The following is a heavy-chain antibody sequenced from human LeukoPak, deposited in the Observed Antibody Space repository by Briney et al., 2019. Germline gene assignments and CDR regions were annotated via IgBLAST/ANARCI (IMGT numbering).Heavy chain of an antibody. CDR2: ISSSGSTI. CDR1: GFTFSDYY. Sequence: GGSLRLSCAASGFTFSDYYMRWIRQAPGKGLEWVSYISSSGSTIYYADSVKGRFTISRDNAKNSLYLQMNSLRAEDTAVYYCARAGRFLEWLDRWFDPWGQGTLVTVSS. J-gene: IGHJ5*02. CDR3: ARAGRFLEWLDRWFDP. V-gene: IGHV3-11*01. D-gene: IGHD3-3*01.